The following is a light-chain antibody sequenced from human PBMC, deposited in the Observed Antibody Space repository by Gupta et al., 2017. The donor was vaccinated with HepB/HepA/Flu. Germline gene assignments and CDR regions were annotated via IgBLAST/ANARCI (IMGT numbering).Light chain of an antibody. CDR1: SSNIGSGYD. CDR2: VNN. J-gene: IGLJ3*02. Sequence: QSVLTQPPSVSGAPGQTVTTSCTGSSSNIGSGYDVHWYQQLPGTAPKLLIYVNNNRPSGVPDRFSGSKSGTSASLAITGLQAADEANYYCQSYDRSLMTTVFGGGTKLTVL. V-gene: IGLV1-40*01. CDR3: QSYDRSLMTTV.